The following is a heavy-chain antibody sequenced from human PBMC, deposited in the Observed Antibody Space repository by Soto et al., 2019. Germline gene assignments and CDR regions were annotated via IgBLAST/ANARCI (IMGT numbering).Heavy chain of an antibody. Sequence: GESLKISCKGFGYSFTSYWIGWVRQKPGKGLEWMGIIYPGDSETRYSPSFQGQVTISADKSISTAYLQWSSLKASDTAIYYCARQLLGFCSSPSCLNFYYYGMDVWGLGTTVTAP. CDR3: ARQLLGFCSSPSCLNFYYYGMDV. J-gene: IGHJ6*02. CDR1: GYSFTSYW. CDR2: IYPGDSET. D-gene: IGHD2-2*01. V-gene: IGHV5-51*01.